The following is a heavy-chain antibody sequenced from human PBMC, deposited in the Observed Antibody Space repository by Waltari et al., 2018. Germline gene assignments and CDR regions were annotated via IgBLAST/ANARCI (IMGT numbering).Heavy chain of an antibody. D-gene: IGHD1-26*01. CDR2: IKQDGSAK. CDR1: GFTFSTYW. CDR3: ARLAVWVAQEDF. Sequence: EVQLVESGGGLVQPGGSLSLSCAASGFTFSTYWMTWVRRAPGKGLEWVANIKQDGSAKYYVDSVKGRFTISRDNARNSLFLQMDSLRAEDTAVYDCARLAVWVAQEDFWGQGTLVTVSS. J-gene: IGHJ4*02. V-gene: IGHV3-7*01.